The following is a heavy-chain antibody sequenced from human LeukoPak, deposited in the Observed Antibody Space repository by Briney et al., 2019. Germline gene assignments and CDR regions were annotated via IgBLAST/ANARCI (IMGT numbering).Heavy chain of an antibody. D-gene: IGHD3-10*01. V-gene: IGHV1-46*01. J-gene: IGHJ4*02. Sequence: ASVKLSCKASGYTFTSYYMHWVRHAPGQGLEWMGIINPSGGSTSYAQKFQGRVTMTRDTSTSTVYMELSSLRSEDTAVYYCASWATYGSGSSTLDYWGQGTLVTVSS. CDR3: ASWATYGSGSSTLDY. CDR1: GYTFTSYY. CDR2: INPSGGST.